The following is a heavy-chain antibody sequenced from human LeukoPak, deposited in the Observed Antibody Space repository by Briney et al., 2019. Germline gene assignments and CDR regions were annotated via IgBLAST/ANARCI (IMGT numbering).Heavy chain of an antibody. Sequence: SETLSLTCTVSGYSISSGYYWGWLRQSPGKGLEWIGNIYRRGSTHYNPSLKSRVTISMDTSKNQFSLKLSSVTAADTAVYYCARDVRNYYDSSGYYLFDYWGQGTLVTVSS. J-gene: IGHJ4*02. D-gene: IGHD3-22*01. V-gene: IGHV4-38-2*02. CDR1: GYSISSGYY. CDR3: ARDVRNYYDSSGYYLFDY. CDR2: IYRRGST.